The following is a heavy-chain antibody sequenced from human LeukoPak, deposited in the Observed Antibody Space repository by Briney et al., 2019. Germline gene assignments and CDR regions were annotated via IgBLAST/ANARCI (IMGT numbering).Heavy chain of an antibody. V-gene: IGHV4-59*01. CDR2: SDHSGST. CDR1: GGSISTNS. CDR3: VRNRAFDI. J-gene: IGHJ3*02. Sequence: PSETLSLTCSVSGGSISTNSWNWIRQPPGKGLEWIGYSDHSGSTNYNPSLKSRVTISVDTSKNQISLKLSSVTAADTAVYHCVRNRAFDIWGQGTMVTVSS.